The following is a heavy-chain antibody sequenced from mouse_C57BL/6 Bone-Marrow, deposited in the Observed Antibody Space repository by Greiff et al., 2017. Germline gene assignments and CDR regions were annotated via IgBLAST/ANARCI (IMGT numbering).Heavy chain of an antibody. CDR2: IYPGDGDT. CDR1: GYAFSSYW. CDR3: ARGDGSSYDYFDY. Sequence: QVQPKESGAELVKPGASVKISCKASGYAFSSYWMNWVKQRPGKGLEWIGQIYPGDGDTNYNGKFKGKATLTADKSSSTAYMQLSSLTSEDSAVYFCARGDGSSYDYFDYWGQGTTLTVSS. V-gene: IGHV1-80*01. D-gene: IGHD1-1*01. J-gene: IGHJ2*01.